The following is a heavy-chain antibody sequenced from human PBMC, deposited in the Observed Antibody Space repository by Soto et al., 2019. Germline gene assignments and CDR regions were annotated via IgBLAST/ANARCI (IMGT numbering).Heavy chain of an antibody. CDR2: IYYSGST. V-gene: IGHV4-31*03. Sequence: ILSLNCSVSGDFISRGGFFWSWIRQHPGEGLEWIGYIYYSGSTYYNPSLKSRVNISVDTSKNHFSLTLGSVTAPDTAVYYCARGAMIRSPGYYYALDVWDQGTTVTVSS. CDR3: ARGAMIRSPGYYYALDV. D-gene: IGHD3-10*01. CDR1: GDFISRGGFF. J-gene: IGHJ6*02.